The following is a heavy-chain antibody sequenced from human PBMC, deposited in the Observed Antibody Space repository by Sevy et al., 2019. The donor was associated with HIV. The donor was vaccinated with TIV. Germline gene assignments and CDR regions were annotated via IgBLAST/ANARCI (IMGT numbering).Heavy chain of an antibody. V-gene: IGHV1-18*01. CDR1: GYTFTAYH. D-gene: IGHD6-25*01. Sequence: ASVKVSCKASGYTFTAYHITWVRQAPGQGLEWMGWITPYNADTDYARSLQGRVTMTTDTSRRTAYLELRSLKFDDTGMYYCARGRATNVGGYYFDHWGQGALVTVSS. J-gene: IGHJ4*02. CDR3: ARGRATNVGGYYFDH. CDR2: ITPYNADT.